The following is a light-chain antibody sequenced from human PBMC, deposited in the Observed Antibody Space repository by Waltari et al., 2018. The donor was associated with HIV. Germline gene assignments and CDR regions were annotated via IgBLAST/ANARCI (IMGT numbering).Light chain of an antibody. Sequence: DIQMTQSPSSLSASVGDRVTITCQASHDISNSLSWYQHKPGKAPKLLIYDASNLETGVPSRFSGSGSETDFTFTINSLQPEDIATYYCQQCDNPMYTFGQGPTWRSN. CDR1: HDISNS. CDR3: QQCDNPMYT. J-gene: IGKJ2*01. CDR2: DAS. V-gene: IGKV1-33*01.